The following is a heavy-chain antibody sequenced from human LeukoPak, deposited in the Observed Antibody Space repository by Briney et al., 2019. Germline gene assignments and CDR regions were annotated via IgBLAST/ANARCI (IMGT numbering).Heavy chain of an antibody. CDR2: INPNSGGT. D-gene: IGHD3-22*01. V-gene: IGHV1-2*04. J-gene: IGHJ4*02. Sequence: GASVKVSCKASGYTFTGYYMHWVRQAPGQGLEWMGWINPNSGGTNYAQKFQGWVTMTRDTSISTAYMELSRLRSDDTAVYYCASIPLYYDSSGHTEDFDYWGQGTLVTVSS. CDR3: ASIPLYYDSSGHTEDFDY. CDR1: GYTFTGYY.